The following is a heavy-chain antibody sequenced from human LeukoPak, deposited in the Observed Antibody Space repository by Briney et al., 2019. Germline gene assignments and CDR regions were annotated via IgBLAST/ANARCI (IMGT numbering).Heavy chain of an antibody. J-gene: IGHJ4*02. CDR1: GFTFSSYA. CDR3: ARDLGHAGTIPDY. Sequence: AGGSLRLSCAASGFTFSSYAMHWVRQAPGKGLEWVAVISYDGSNKYYADSVKGRFTISRDNSKNTLYLQMNSLRAEDTAVYYCARDLGHAGTIPDYWGQGTLVTVSS. V-gene: IGHV3-30-3*01. D-gene: IGHD6-13*01. CDR2: ISYDGSNK.